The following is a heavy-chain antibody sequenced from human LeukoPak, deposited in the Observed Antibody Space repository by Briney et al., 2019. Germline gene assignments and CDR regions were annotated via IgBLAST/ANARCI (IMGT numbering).Heavy chain of an antibody. Sequence: SETLSLTCTVSGGSISSYYWSWIRQPPGKGLEWIGYIYYSGSTNYNPSLKSRVTISVDKSKNQFSLKLSSVAAADTAVYYCAISYYYDSSGFDYWGQGTLVTVSS. CDR1: GGSISSYY. CDR2: IYYSGST. D-gene: IGHD3-22*01. J-gene: IGHJ4*02. V-gene: IGHV4-59*12. CDR3: AISYYYDSSGFDY.